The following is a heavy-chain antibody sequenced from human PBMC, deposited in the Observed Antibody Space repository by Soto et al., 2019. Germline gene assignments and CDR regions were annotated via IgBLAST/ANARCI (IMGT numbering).Heavy chain of an antibody. Sequence: AQTLSLTCAVAASSHTRNNWWTAVRQPPGQGLEWIGEIYRTGSTNYNPSLKSRVTISLDKCENQFSLKVTSLPAADTAVYLCASRDPGTSVDYWGQGTLVTVS. V-gene: IGHV4-4*01. J-gene: IGHJ4*02. D-gene: IGHD1-7*01. CDR3: ASRDPGTSVDY. CDR2: IYRTGST. CDR1: ASSHTRNNW.